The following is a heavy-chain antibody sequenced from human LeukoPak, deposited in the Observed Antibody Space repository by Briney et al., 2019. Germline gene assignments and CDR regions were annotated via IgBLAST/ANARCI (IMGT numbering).Heavy chain of an antibody. CDR3: ARVDIVAIGYYYMDV. CDR2: IYYSGST. D-gene: IGHD5-12*01. J-gene: IGHJ6*03. V-gene: IGHV4-39*01. Sequence: PSETLSLTCTASGGSISSSSYYWGWIRQPPGKGLEWIGRIYYSGSTYYNPSLKSRVTISVDTSKNQFSLKLSSVTAADTAVYYCARVDIVAIGYYYMDVWGKGTTVTVSS. CDR1: GGSISSSSYY.